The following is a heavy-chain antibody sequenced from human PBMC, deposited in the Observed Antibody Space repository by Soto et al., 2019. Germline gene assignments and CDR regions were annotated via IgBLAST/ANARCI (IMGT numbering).Heavy chain of an antibody. J-gene: IGHJ5*02. CDR3: ARTSYDSSGTAADP. V-gene: IGHV4-31*03. D-gene: IGHD3-22*01. CDR2: IYYSGST. Sequence: QVQLQESGPGLVKPSQTLSLTCTVSGGSISSGGSYWSWIRQHPGKGLEWIGYIYYSGSTYYNPPRKSRVTISVDTSKTQFSLKLSSVTAADTAVYYCARTSYDSSGTAADPWGQGTLVTVSS. CDR1: GGSISSGGSY.